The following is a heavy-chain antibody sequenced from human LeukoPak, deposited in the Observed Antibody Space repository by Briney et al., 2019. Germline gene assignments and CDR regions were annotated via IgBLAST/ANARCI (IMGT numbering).Heavy chain of an antibody. J-gene: IGHJ5*02. D-gene: IGHD3-10*02. CDR3: ARDSGMFGHWFDP. V-gene: IGHV1-69*04. CDR2: IIPILGIA. Sequence: GASVKVSCKASGGTFSSYAISWVRQAPGQGLEWMGRIIPILGIANYAQKFQGRVTITTDKSTSTAYMELSSLRSEDTAVYYCARDSGMFGHWFDPWGQGTLVTVSS. CDR1: GGTFSSYA.